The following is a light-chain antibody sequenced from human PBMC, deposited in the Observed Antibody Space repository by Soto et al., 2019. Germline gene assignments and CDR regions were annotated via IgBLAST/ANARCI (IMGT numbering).Light chain of an antibody. J-gene: IGKJ1*01. Sequence: DIQMTQSPSTLSASVGDRVTITCRASQSISRWLAWYQQKPGKVPKLLIYKASNLESGVPSRFGGSGSGTEFSLTISSLQPDDFVTYYCQEFNTWSFGQGTKVEIK. CDR3: QEFNTWS. CDR2: KAS. V-gene: IGKV1-5*03. CDR1: QSISRW.